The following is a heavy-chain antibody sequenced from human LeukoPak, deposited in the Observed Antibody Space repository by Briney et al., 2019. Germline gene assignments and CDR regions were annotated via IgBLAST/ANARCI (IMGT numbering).Heavy chain of an antibody. V-gene: IGHV1-18*01. CDR1: GYTSTSYD. CDR2: ISAYNGNT. Sequence: ASVKVSCKTSGYTSTSYDISRVRQAPGQGVEWMGWISAYNGNTNYAQRLQGRVTMTTDTSTTTAYMELRNLRSDDTAVYFCARGLRDGSNYFDYWGQGTLVTVSS. J-gene: IGHJ4*02. CDR3: ARGLRDGSNYFDY. D-gene: IGHD5-24*01.